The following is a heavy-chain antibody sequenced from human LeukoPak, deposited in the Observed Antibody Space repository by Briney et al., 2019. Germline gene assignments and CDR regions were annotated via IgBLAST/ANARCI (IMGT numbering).Heavy chain of an antibody. CDR2: INPNSGGT. CDR1: GYTFTSYG. V-gene: IGHV1-2*02. J-gene: IGHJ3*02. Sequence: ASVKVSCKASGYTFTSYGISWVRQAPGQGLEWMGWINPNSGGTNYAQKFQGRVTMTRDTSISTAYMELSRLRSDDTAVYYCARGGLQMATQPSAFDIWGQGTMVTVSS. CDR3: ARGGLQMATQPSAFDI. D-gene: IGHD5-24*01.